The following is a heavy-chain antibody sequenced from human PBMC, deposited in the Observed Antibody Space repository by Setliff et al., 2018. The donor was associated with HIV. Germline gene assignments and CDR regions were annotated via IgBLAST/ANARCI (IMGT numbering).Heavy chain of an antibody. CDR3: ARQVTVVGYFETAAGSFNY. V-gene: IGHV4-39*01. D-gene: IGHD2-21*01. Sequence: SETLSLTCTVSGGSISSSSYYWGWIRQPPGKGLEWIGTIYYSGNTYYNPSLKSRDTISTDTSKNQFSLKVRSVTAADTAVYYCARQVTVVGYFETAAGSFNYWGPGTLVTVSS. J-gene: IGHJ4*02. CDR2: IYYSGNT. CDR1: GGSISSSSYY.